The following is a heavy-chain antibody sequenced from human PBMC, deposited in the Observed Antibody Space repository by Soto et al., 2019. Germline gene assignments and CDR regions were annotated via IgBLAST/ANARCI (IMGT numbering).Heavy chain of an antibody. Sequence: ASVKVSCKASGYTFTSYAMHWVRQAPGQRLEWMGWINAGNGNTKYSQKFQGRVTITRDASASTAYMELSSLRSEDTAVYYCARDPVIYDSSGYLGDAFDIWGQGTMVTVSS. CDR3: ARDPVIYDSSGYLGDAFDI. CDR2: INAGNGNT. CDR1: GYTFTSYA. J-gene: IGHJ3*02. V-gene: IGHV1-3*01. D-gene: IGHD3-22*01.